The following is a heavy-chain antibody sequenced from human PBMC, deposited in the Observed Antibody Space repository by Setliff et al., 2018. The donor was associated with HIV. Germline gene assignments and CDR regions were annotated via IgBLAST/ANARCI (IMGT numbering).Heavy chain of an antibody. CDR2: INYRGNT. V-gene: IGHV4-39*01. Sequence: PSETLSLTCTVSGGSISTSRYYWGWIRRPPGKGLEWIGSINYRGNTYYNPSLKSRAAIPVDTSKNQISLKLSSVTAADTAVYYCASLDGSESPYIYYYYMDVWGEGTAVTVSS. J-gene: IGHJ6*03. D-gene: IGHD3-10*01. CDR1: GGSISTSRYY. CDR3: ASLDGSESPYIYYYYMDV.